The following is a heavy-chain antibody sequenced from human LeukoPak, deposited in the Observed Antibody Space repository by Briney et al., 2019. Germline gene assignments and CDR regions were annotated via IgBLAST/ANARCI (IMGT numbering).Heavy chain of an antibody. CDR3: ARLAGGYSNYDFGYYYYMDV. CDR2: IYYSGST. CDR1: GGSISSSSYY. J-gene: IGHJ6*03. V-gene: IGHV4-39*01. D-gene: IGHD4-11*01. Sequence: SETLSLTCTVSGGSISSSSYYWGWIRQPPGKGLEWIGSIYYSGSTYYNPSLKSRVTISVDTSKNQFSLKLSSVTAADTAVYYCARLAGGYSNYDFGYYYYMDVWGKGTTVTVSS.